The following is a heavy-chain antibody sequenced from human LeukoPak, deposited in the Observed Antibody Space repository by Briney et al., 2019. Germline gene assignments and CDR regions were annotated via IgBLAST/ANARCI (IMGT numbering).Heavy chain of an antibody. CDR3: ARDFYDSSGYYSSFDY. Sequence: PSETLSLTCTVSGGSISSYYWSWIRQPAGKGLEWIGRIYTSVSTNYNPSLKSRVTMSVDTSKNQFSLKLSSVTAADTAVYYCARDFYDSSGYYSSFDYWGQGTLVTVSS. CDR1: GGSISSYY. CDR2: IYTSVST. J-gene: IGHJ4*02. V-gene: IGHV4-4*07. D-gene: IGHD3-22*01.